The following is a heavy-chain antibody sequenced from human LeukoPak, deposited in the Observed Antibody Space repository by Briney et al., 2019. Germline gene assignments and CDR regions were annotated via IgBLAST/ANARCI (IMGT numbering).Heavy chain of an antibody. CDR3: ARGVSRITIFGVVIGPWFDP. J-gene: IGHJ5*02. CDR1: GGSFSGYY. Sequence: SETLSLTCAVYGGSFSGYYWSWIRQPPGKGLEWIGEINHSGSTDYNPSLKSRVTISVDTSKNQFSLKLSSVTAADTAVYYCARGVSRITIFGVVIGPWFDPWGQGTLVTVSS. CDR2: INHSGST. V-gene: IGHV4-34*01. D-gene: IGHD3-3*01.